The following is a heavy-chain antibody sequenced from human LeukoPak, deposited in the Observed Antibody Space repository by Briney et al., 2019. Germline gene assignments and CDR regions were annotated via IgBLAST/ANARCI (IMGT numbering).Heavy chain of an antibody. D-gene: IGHD2-2*01. Sequence: GGSLRLSCAASGFTFSSYDMHWVRQATGKGLEWVSAIGTAGDPYYPGSVKGRFTISRENAKNPLYLQMNSLRAGDTAVYYCARGATPAAMNTAWGDAFDIWGQGTMVTVSS. CDR1: GFTFSSYD. J-gene: IGHJ3*02. V-gene: IGHV3-13*05. CDR3: ARGATPAAMNTAWGDAFDI. CDR2: IGTAGDP.